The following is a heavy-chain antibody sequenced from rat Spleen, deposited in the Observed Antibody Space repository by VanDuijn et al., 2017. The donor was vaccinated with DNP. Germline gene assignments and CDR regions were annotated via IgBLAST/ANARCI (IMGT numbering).Heavy chain of an antibody. D-gene: IGHD1-6*01. Sequence: EVQLVESGGGLVQPGRSLKLSCAASGFTFSDYYMAWVRQAPTKGLEWVACISNDGGRTYYRDSVKGRFTISRDNAKSSLYLQMDSLRSEDTATYYCTTGSTCIYWYFDFWGPGTMVTVSS. CDR1: GFTFSDYY. CDR3: TTGSTCIYWYFDF. J-gene: IGHJ1*01. V-gene: IGHV5-20*01. CDR2: ISNDGGRT.